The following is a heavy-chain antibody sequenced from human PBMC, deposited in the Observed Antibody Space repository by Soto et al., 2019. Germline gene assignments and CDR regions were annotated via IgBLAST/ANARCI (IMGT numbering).Heavy chain of an antibody. CDR1: GFTFSSYG. J-gene: IGHJ6*02. Sequence: QVQLVESGGGVVQPGRSLRLSCAASGFTFSSYGMHWVRQAPGKGLEWVAVISYDGSNKYYADSVKGRFTISRDNSKNTLDLQMNSLRAEDTDVYYCAKDIKGGCSSTSCYYYYYGMDVWGQGTTVTVSS. D-gene: IGHD2-2*01. V-gene: IGHV3-30*18. CDR2: ISYDGSNK. CDR3: AKDIKGGCSSTSCYYYYYGMDV.